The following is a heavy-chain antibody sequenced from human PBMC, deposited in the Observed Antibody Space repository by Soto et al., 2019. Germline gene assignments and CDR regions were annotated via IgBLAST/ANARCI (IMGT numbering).Heavy chain of an antibody. D-gene: IGHD2-15*01. CDR2: IYSGGST. CDR3: AICSGGSCYYYGMDV. J-gene: IGHJ6*02. V-gene: IGHV3-66*01. Sequence: HPGGSLGLSCAASGFTVSSNYMSWVRQAPGKGLEWVSVIYSGGSTYYADSVKGRFTISRDNSKNTLYLQMNSLRAEDTAVYYCAICSGGSCYYYGMDVWGQGTTVTVSS. CDR1: GFTVSSNY.